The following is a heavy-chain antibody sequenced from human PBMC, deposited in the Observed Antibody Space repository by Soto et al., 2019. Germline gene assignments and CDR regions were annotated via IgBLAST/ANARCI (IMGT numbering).Heavy chain of an antibody. V-gene: IGHV1-3*01. CDR1: GYTFTSYG. CDR2: INAGNGNT. CDR3: ARSPRPYYYDSIAFDI. Sequence: GASVKVSCKASGYTFTSYGIGWVRQAPGQRLEWMGWINAGNGNTKYSQKFQGRVTITRDTSASTAYMELSSLRSEDTAVYYCARSPRPYYYDSIAFDIWGQGTMVTVS. D-gene: IGHD3-22*01. J-gene: IGHJ3*02.